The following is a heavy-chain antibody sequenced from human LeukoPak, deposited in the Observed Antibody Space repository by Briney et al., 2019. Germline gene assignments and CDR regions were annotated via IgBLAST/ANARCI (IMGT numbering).Heavy chain of an antibody. Sequence: ASVKVSCKASGYTFTSYYMHWVRQAPGQGLEWMGLINPSGGSTRYAQKFQGRVTMTRDTSTSTVYMELSSLRSEDTAVYYCARGTGGDLGYCTICREGGTFDIWGQGTMVTVSS. CDR3: ARGTGGDLGYCTICREGGTFDI. CDR1: GYTFTSYY. J-gene: IGHJ3*02. CDR2: INPSGGST. D-gene: IGHD2-8*01. V-gene: IGHV1-46*01.